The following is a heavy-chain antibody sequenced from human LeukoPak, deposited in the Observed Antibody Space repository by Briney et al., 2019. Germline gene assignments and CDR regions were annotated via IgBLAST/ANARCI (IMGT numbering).Heavy chain of an antibody. CDR2: IRYDGSNK. CDR1: GFTFSNYG. D-gene: IGHD4-23*01. J-gene: IGHJ2*01. CDR3: ARDREYGGNSLDPYWYFDL. V-gene: IGHV3-30*02. Sequence: PGGSLRLSCAASGFTFSNYGMHWVRQAPGKGLEWVAFIRYDGSNKYYADSVKGRFTISRDNSKNTLYLQMNSLRAEDTAVYYCARDREYGGNSLDPYWYFDLWGRGTLVTVSS.